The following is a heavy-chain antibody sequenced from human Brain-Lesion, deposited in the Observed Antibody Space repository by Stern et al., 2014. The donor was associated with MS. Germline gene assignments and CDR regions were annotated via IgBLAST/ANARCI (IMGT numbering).Heavy chain of an antibody. Sequence: EVQLVESGGGLVQPGRSLRLSCAASGFTFGNYAMHWVRQAPGKGLEWVSVISSNSGSIGYADSVKGRFTISRDNAKNFLYLQMNSLRPEDTALYYCAKDIYDSSGFYYGVYYYGLDVWGQGTTVTVSS. D-gene: IGHD3-22*01. CDR3: AKDIYDSSGFYYGVYYYGLDV. V-gene: IGHV3-9*01. CDR2: ISSNSGSI. CDR1: GFTFGNYA. J-gene: IGHJ6*02.